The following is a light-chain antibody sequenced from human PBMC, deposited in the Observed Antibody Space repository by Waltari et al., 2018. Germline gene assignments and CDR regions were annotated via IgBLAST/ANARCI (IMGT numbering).Light chain of an antibody. J-gene: IGKJ2*01. CDR3: HHSSSLPYT. CDR1: NSIGGR. V-gene: IGKV6-21*01. CDR2: YAS. Sequence: IVLSKSADFQSVTPNERVTITCRASNSIGGRLHWYQQKPDPSPKVLIMYASQPFSGVPPRFSGSGSGTEFTLTIDSLEPEDAATYYCHHSSSLPYTFGQGTKLEI.